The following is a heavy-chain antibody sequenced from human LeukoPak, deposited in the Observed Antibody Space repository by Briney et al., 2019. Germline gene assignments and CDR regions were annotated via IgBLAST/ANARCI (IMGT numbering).Heavy chain of an antibody. V-gene: IGHV1-46*01. CDR2: INPSGCST. CDR1: GYTFTSYY. J-gene: IGHJ4*02. D-gene: IGHD4-17*01. Sequence: SVKVSCKASGYTFTSYYMHGVRQARGQGREGVGIINPSGCSTSYAQKLQGRVTMTRDTSTSTVYMELSSLRSEDTAVYYCARGDYGDYQFDYWGQGTLVTVSS. CDR3: ARGDYGDYQFDY.